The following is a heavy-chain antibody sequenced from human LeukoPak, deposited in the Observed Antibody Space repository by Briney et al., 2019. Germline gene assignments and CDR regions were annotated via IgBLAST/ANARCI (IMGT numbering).Heavy chain of an antibody. V-gene: IGHV4-39*01. CDR2: VYYTGST. D-gene: IGHD3-10*01. J-gene: IGHJ5*02. CDR1: GDSVTGGTFY. CDR3: ARHSGSGSLSRPFDP. Sequence: SETLSLTCTVSGDSVTGGTFYWAWLRQPPGKGLEWIATVYYTGSTYYNPSLKSRVTISIDTSKNQFSLKLRSVVAPDTALYYCARHSGSGSLSRPFDPWGQGTLVTVSS.